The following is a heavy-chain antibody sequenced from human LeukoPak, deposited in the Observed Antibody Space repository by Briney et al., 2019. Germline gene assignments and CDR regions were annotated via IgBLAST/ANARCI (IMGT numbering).Heavy chain of an antibody. CDR2: IYYSGST. D-gene: IGHD1-1*01. V-gene: IGHV4-59*01. Sequence: PSETLSLTCTVSGGSISSYYWSWIRQPPGKGLEWIGDIYYSGSTNYNPSLKSRVTISVDTSKNQFSLKLSSVTAADTAVYYCARGYWKQYYYYYGMDVWGQGTTVTVSS. CDR3: ARGYWKQYYYYYGMDV. CDR1: GGSISSYY. J-gene: IGHJ6*02.